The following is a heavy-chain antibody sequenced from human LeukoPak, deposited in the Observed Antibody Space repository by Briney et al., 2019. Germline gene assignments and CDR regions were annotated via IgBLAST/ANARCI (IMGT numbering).Heavy chain of an antibody. CDR3: VRFGLTSSLDY. Sequence: GESLKISCKGSGYSFTSYWIGWVRQMPGKGLEWMGLIYPGDSDTRYSPSFQGQVTFSVDASISTAYLQLSGLRASDTAIYYCVRFGLTSSLDYWGQGTLVIVSS. D-gene: IGHD6-13*01. J-gene: IGHJ4*02. CDR2: IYPGDSDT. V-gene: IGHV5-51*01. CDR1: GYSFTSYW.